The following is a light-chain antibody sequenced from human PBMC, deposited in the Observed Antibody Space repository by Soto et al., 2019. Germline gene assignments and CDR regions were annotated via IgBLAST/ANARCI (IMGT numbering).Light chain of an antibody. V-gene: IGLV1-44*01. J-gene: IGLJ3*02. CDR1: SSNIGINA. CDR2: GNN. Sequence: QSVLTQPPSASGTPGQRVTISCSGSSSNIGINAVNWYQQLPGTAPKLLIYGNNQRPSGVADRCSGSKSGTSASLAISGLQSDDETDYYCATWDDTLNGVVFGGGTKLTVL. CDR3: ATWDDTLNGVV.